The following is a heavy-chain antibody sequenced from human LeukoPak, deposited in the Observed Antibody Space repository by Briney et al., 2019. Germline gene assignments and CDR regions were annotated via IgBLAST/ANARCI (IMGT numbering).Heavy chain of an antibody. CDR2: ITSNGDRT. V-gene: IGHV3-64*01. D-gene: IGHD1-26*01. CDR1: GFTFSNSA. CDR3: ARVGSWDAFDI. Sequence: GGSLRLSCAASGFTFSNSAMHWVRQAPGKGPEYVSAITSNGDRTYYANSVKGRFTISRDNSKNTLYLQMGSLRAEDMAVYYCARVGSWDAFDIWGQGTMVTVSS. J-gene: IGHJ3*02.